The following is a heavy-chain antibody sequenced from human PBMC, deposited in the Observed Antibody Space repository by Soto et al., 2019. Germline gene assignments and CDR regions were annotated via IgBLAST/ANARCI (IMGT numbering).Heavy chain of an antibody. J-gene: IGHJ5*02. CDR2: IFSNDEK. V-gene: IGHV2-26*01. CDR3: ARILPTYDILTGYYFWFDP. Sequence: SGPTLVNPTDTLTLTYTFSGFSLSNARMGVSWIRQPPGKALEWLAHIFSNDEKSYSTSLKSRLTISKDTSKSQVVLTMTNMDPVDTVTYYCARILPTYDILTGYYFWFDPWGQGTLVTVSS. CDR1: GFSLSNARMG. D-gene: IGHD3-9*01.